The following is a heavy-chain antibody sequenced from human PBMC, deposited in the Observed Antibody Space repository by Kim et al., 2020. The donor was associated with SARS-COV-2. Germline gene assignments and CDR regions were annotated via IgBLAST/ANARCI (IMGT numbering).Heavy chain of an antibody. CDR1: VGSFSDYY. CDR3: PRRRFSRGSYNYYMDV. D-gene: IGHD3-16*01. CDR2: VNHGGST. Sequence: SETLSLTCAVYVGSFSDYYWSWIRQPPGKGLEWIGEVNHGGSTNYVPSLKSRLTMPVDTSKNQFSLRLSSVTAADTAVYFFPRRRFSRGSYNYYMDVWG. J-gene: IGHJ6*03. V-gene: IGHV4-34*01.